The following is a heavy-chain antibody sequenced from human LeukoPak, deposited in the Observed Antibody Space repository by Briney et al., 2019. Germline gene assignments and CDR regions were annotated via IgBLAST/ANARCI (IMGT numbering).Heavy chain of an antibody. CDR2: IYYSGST. V-gene: IGHV4-39*07. CDR3: AREVPAAMRWFGESHDAFDI. D-gene: IGHD2-2*01. CDR1: GGSISNSNYY. J-gene: IGHJ3*02. Sequence: PSETLSLTCIVSGGSISNSNYYWGWIRQPPGKGLEWFGIIYYSGSTYYNPSLKSRVTISVDTSKNQFSLKLSSVTAADTAVYYCAREVPAAMRWFGESHDAFDIWGQGTMVTVSS.